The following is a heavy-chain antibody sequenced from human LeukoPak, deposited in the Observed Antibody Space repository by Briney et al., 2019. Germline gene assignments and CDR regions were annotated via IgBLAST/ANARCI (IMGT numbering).Heavy chain of an antibody. CDR2: IKQDGGEK. CDR3: AKGATNFDL. Sequence: GGSPRLSCVASGFSSNSYWMSRVRQAPGKRRERGANIKQDGGEKNYADSLKGRFTISKDTANKSLYRQMDSLRAADTAIYFCAKGATNFDLWGRGTLVCASS. J-gene: IGHJ2*01. CDR1: GFSSNSYW. V-gene: IGHV3-7*01.